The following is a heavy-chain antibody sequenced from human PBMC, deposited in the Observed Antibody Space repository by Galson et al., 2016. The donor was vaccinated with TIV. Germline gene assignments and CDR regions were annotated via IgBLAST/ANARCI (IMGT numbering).Heavy chain of an antibody. CDR2: VNVGTGDT. Sequence: SVKVSCKASGYTFENYAIQWVRQAPGQRLEWMAWVNVGTGDTRYSQKFQGAVTVTRDTSASTAYMELSSLTSEDMAVYYCARSDAVSGYYYHFDYWGHGTLVTVSS. V-gene: IGHV1-3*01. CDR1: GYTFENYA. D-gene: IGHD3-22*01. J-gene: IGHJ4*01. CDR3: ARSDAVSGYYYHFDY.